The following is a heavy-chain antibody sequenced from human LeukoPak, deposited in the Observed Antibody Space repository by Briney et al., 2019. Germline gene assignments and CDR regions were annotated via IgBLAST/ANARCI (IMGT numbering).Heavy chain of an antibody. D-gene: IGHD3-22*01. J-gene: IGHJ4*02. CDR2: SIPFFGTA. Sequence: GASVKVSCKASGGTFSSYAITWVRQAPGQGLEGMGGSIPFFGTANYAQKFQGRVTITADESTTTAYMELSSLRSDDTAVYYCARDRRILSDSSGPQDWGQGTLVTVAS. V-gene: IGHV1-69*13. CDR3: ARDRRILSDSSGPQD. CDR1: GGTFSSYA.